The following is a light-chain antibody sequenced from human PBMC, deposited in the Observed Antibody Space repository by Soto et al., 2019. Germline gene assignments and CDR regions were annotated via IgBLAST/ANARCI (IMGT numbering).Light chain of an antibody. CDR2: GAS. V-gene: IGKV3-15*01. Sequence: EIVMTQSPATLSVSPGDRATLSCRASQSVGSNLAWYQQKPGQAPRLLIYGASTRATGIPARFSGSGSGTEFTLTISSLQSEDVAVYYCQQYYTTPRTFGQGTKLEI. J-gene: IGKJ2*01. CDR3: QQYYTTPRT. CDR1: QSVGSN.